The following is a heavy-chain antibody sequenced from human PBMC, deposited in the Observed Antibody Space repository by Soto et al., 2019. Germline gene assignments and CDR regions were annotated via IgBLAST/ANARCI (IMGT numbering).Heavy chain of an antibody. J-gene: IGHJ6*02. CDR1: GFSLTTPGMC. CDR2: IDWDDDK. V-gene: IGHV2-70*12. Sequence: SGPTLLNPRQTLTLTCTFSGFSLTTPGMCVSWIRQPPGKALEWLAVIDWDDDKYYSTSLKTRLSISMDTSKNQVVLEMTNVAPVDTATYYCAHIRGAGAYYYYPMDVWGQGTKVTVSS. CDR3: AHIRGAGAYYYYPMDV. D-gene: IGHD3-10*01.